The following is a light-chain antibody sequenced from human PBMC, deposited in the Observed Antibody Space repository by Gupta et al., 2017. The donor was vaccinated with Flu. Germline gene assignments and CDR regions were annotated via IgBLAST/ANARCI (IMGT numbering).Light chain of an antibody. V-gene: IGKV1-39*01. Sequence: DIQMTQSPSSLSASVGDRVTITCRASQSISNYLNWYQQKPGKAPKLLIYAASRLQTGVPSRFSGGGSGTDFALTISRLQPEDFATYYCQQSYSNLWTFGQGTKVEIK. CDR3: QQSYSNLWT. CDR2: AAS. CDR1: QSISNY. J-gene: IGKJ1*01.